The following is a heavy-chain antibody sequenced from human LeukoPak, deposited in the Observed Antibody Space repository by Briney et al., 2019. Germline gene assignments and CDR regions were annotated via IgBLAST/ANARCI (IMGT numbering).Heavy chain of an antibody. D-gene: IGHD2-2*01. CDR1: GFTFSSYA. CDR3: AIDSRSTWHFDY. V-gene: IGHV3-23*01. J-gene: IGHJ4*02. CDR2: ISGSGGNT. Sequence: GGSLRLSXAASGFTFSSYAMSWVRQAPGKGLEGVSAISGSGGNTYSADSVKGRFTISRDSSKNTLFLQMNSLRAEDTAVYYCAIDSRSTWHFDYWGQGTLVTVSS.